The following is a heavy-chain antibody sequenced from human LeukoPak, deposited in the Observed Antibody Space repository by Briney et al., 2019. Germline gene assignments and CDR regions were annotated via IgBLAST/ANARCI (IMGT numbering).Heavy chain of an antibody. J-gene: IGHJ3*02. V-gene: IGHV4-34*01. D-gene: IGHD4-17*01. CDR3: ARGLDYGDYLDAFDI. CDR1: GGSFSGYY. CDR2: INHSGST. Sequence: SETLSLTYAVYGGSFSGYYWSWIRQPPGKGLEWIGEINHSGSTNYNPSLKSRVTISVDTSKNQFSLKLSSVTAADTAVYYCARGLDYGDYLDAFDIWGQGTMVTVSS.